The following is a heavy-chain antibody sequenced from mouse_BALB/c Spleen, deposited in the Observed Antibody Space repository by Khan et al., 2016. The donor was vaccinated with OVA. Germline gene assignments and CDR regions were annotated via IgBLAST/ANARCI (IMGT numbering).Heavy chain of an antibody. CDR3: AISYYGTFWYFDV. D-gene: IGHD1-1*01. Sequence: QVQLQQSGPELVKPGASVKMSCKASGFTLMSYYIHWVKQRPGQGLEWIGWIYPGDGRTKYNENFKGKTTLTADKSSSTAYMLLSSLTSEDSAIPVCAISYYGTFWYFDVWGAGTTVTVSS. J-gene: IGHJ1*01. CDR2: IYPGDGRT. CDR1: GFTLMSYY. V-gene: IGHV1S56*01.